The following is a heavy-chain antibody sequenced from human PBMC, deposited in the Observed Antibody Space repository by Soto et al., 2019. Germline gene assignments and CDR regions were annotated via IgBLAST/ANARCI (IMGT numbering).Heavy chain of an antibody. V-gene: IGHV4-59*01. D-gene: IGHD5-12*01. J-gene: IGHJ5*02. Sequence: QGQLQESGPGLVKPSETLSLTCTVSGDSISTYNWGWIRQPPGKGLEWIGCIYYSGVTNYNPSLXXRXXISVDTPKNQLSLKLTSVTAADTAVYYCARVAADIASWLDPWGQGTLVTVSS. CDR1: GDSISTYN. CDR2: IYYSGVT. CDR3: ARVAADIASWLDP.